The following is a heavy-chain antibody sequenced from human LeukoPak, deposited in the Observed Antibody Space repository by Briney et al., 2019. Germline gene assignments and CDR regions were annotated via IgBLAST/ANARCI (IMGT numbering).Heavy chain of an antibody. CDR2: IKKDGTYR. V-gene: IGHV3-74*01. CDR1: EFIFSGHW. CDR3: VRDDDVYGFDY. J-gene: IGHJ4*02. Sequence: PGGSLRLSCAASEFIFSGHWMHWVRQAPGEGLVCVARIKKDGTYRDYGDSVKGRFTISRDNAKNTLYLQMNSLRVEDTARYYCVRDDDVYGFDYWGQGTVVTVSS. D-gene: IGHD3-16*01.